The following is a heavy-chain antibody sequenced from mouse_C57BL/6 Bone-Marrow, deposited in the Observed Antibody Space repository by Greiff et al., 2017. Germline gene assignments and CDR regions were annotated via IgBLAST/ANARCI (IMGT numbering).Heavy chain of an antibody. D-gene: IGHD1-1*01. Sequence: EVKLMESGPELVKPGASVKISCKASGYSFTGYYMNWVKQSPEKSLEWIGEINPSTGGTTYNQKFKAKATLTVDKSSSTAYMQLKSLTSEDSAVYYCARYGSSWDWFAYWGQGTLVTVSA. V-gene: IGHV1-42*01. CDR3: ARYGSSWDWFAY. J-gene: IGHJ3*01. CDR1: GYSFTGYY. CDR2: INPSTGGT.